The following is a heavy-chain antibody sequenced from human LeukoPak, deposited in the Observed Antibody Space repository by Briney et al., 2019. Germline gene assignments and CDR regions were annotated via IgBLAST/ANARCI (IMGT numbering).Heavy chain of an antibody. CDR1: GFTFSSYW. Sequence: GGSLRLSCAASGFTFSSYWMHWVRQAPGKGLVWVSRINSDGSSTSYADSVKGRFTISRDNAKNTLYLQMNSLRAEDTAVYYCARMGLEMATALDYWGQRTLVTVSS. J-gene: IGHJ4*02. CDR3: ARMGLEMATALDY. CDR2: INSDGSST. V-gene: IGHV3-74*01. D-gene: IGHD5-24*01.